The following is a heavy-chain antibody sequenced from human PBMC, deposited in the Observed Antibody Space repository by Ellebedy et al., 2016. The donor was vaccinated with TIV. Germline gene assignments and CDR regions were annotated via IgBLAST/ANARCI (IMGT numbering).Heavy chain of an antibody. D-gene: IGHD1-7*01. CDR3: ARISHNWNLRCFDY. J-gene: IGHJ4*02. V-gene: IGHV4-31*03. Sequence: LRLSCKVSGGSINSGGYYWSWIRQLPGTGLEWIGYIYYSGSTYYNPSLKSRAAISIETSKNQFSLKLNSVTAADTAVYYCARISHNWNLRCFDYWGQGTLVTVSS. CDR1: GGSINSGGYY. CDR2: IYYSGST.